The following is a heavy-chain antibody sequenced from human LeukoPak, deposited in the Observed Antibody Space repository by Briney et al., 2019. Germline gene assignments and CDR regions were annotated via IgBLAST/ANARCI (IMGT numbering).Heavy chain of an antibody. J-gene: IGHJ4*02. Sequence: GGSLRLSCAASGFTFSSYSMNWVRQAPGKGLEWVSGISWNSGRIGYADSVKGRFTISRDNAKNSLYLQMNSLRAEDTAVYYCARRDLRGIVYWGQGTLVTVSS. CDR2: ISWNSGRI. CDR3: ARRDLRGIVY. D-gene: IGHD3-16*01. V-gene: IGHV3-48*04. CDR1: GFTFSSYS.